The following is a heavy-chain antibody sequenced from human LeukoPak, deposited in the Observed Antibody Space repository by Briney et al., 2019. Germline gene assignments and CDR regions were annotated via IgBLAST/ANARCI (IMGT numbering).Heavy chain of an antibody. D-gene: IGHD3-10*01. CDR2: IYYSGST. CDR1: GGSISSGGYY. V-gene: IGHV4-31*03. Sequence: SETLSLTCTVCGGSISSGGYYWSWIRQHTGKGLEWIGYIYYSGSTYYNPSLKSRVTISVDTSKNQFSLKLSSVTAAGTAVYYCARGSVWFGELPPFDYWGQGTLVTVSS. J-gene: IGHJ4*02. CDR3: ARGSVWFGELPPFDY.